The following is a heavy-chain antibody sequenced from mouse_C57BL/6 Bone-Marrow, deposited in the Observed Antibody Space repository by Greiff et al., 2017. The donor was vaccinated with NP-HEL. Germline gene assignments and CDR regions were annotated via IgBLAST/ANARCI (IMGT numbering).Heavy chain of an antibody. J-gene: IGHJ4*01. CDR3: ARERLRRGYYAMDY. CDR2: INPNNGGT. D-gene: IGHD2-4*01. CDR1: GYTFTDYN. V-gene: IGHV1-18*01. Sequence: VQLQQSGPELVKPGASVKIPCKASGYTFTDYNMDWVKQSHGKSLEWIGDINPNNGGTIYNQKFKGKATLTVDKSSSTAYMELSSLTSEDTAVYYCARERLRRGYYAMDYWGQGTSVTVSS.